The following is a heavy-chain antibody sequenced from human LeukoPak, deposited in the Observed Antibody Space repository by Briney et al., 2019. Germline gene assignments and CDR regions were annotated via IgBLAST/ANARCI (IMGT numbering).Heavy chain of an antibody. D-gene: IGHD5-24*01. CDR3: ARGRWLPNAFDI. J-gene: IGHJ3*02. CDR1: GDSINSYY. Sequence: SETLSLTCTASGDSINSYYWNWIRQPPGKGLEWIGYIYYSGRTDYNPSLKSRVTISVDTSKHQFSMKLKSVTAADTAVYFCARGRWLPNAFDIWGQGTMVTVFS. V-gene: IGHV4-59*01. CDR2: IYYSGRT.